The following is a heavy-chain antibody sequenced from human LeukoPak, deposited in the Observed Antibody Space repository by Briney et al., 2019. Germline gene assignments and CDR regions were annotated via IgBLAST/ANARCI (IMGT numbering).Heavy chain of an antibody. CDR2: VSGSGDEI. Sequence: GGSLRLSCAASGSTFNNFEMNWVRQAPGKGLEWVSYVSGSGDEIRYGDSVKGRFTISRDNAKSSLYLQMDSLRAEDTAVYYCATKVPGSSHFSSWGQGTLVTVSS. V-gene: IGHV3-48*03. J-gene: IGHJ4*02. D-gene: IGHD4/OR15-4a*01. CDR3: ATKVPGSSHFSS. CDR1: GSTFNNFE.